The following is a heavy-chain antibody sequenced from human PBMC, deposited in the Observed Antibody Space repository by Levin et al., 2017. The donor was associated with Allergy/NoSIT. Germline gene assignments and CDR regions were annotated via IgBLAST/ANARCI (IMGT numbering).Heavy chain of an antibody. CDR1: GFSLSSYW. CDR2: INPDGTST. CDR3: VRGAPFDS. J-gene: IGHJ4*02. Sequence: GGSLRLSCAASGFSLSSYWMHWVRQGSGKGLVWVSRINPDGTSTGYADSVQGRFAISRDTAKNTVDLQMNSLRAEDTAMYYCVRGAPFDSWGQGTLVTVSS. V-gene: IGHV3-74*01.